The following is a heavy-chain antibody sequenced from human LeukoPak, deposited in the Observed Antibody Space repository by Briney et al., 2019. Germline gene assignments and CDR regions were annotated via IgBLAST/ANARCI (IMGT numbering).Heavy chain of an antibody. V-gene: IGHV3-30-3*01. D-gene: IGHD3-22*01. CDR3: AKDVQGGYYYDSSGFDY. CDR1: GFTFSSYA. CDR2: ISYDGSNK. Sequence: GGSLRLSCAASGFTFSSYAMHWVRQAPGKGLEWVAVISYDGSNKYYADSVKGRFTISRDNAKNSLYLQMNSLRAEDMALYYCAKDVQGGYYYDSSGFDYWGQGTLVTVSS. J-gene: IGHJ4*02.